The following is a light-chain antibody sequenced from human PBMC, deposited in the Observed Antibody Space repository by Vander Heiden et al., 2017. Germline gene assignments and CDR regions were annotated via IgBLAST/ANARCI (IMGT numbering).Light chain of an antibody. CDR2: WAS. Sequence: DIVMTQSPASLAVSLGERATINCKSSQSVLYSSNNKNYLAWYQQKPGQPPKLLIYWASTRESGVPDRFSGSGSGTDFTLTSSSLQAEDVAVYYCQQDYNIPRTFGQGTKVEIK. V-gene: IGKV4-1*01. CDR3: QQDYNIPRT. J-gene: IGKJ1*01. CDR1: QSVLYSSNNKNY.